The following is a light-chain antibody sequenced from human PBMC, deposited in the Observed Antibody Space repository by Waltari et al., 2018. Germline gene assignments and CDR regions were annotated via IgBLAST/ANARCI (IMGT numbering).Light chain of an antibody. J-gene: IGLJ3*02. CDR1: SVGSKS. CDR3: QVWDSISNHVV. V-gene: IGLV3-21*02. CDR2: DDS. Sequence: SYVLTQPPSVSVAPGQTATITCGGKSVGSKSVHWYQQKPGQAAVLVVYDDSDRPSGVPERVSGSNSGKTATLTISRVEAGDEADYYCQVWDSISNHVVFGGGTRLTVL.